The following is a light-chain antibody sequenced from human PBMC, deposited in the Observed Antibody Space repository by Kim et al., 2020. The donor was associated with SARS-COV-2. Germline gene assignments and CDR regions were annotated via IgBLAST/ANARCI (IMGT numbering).Light chain of an antibody. CDR1: SSNIENNY. V-gene: IGLV1-51*01. CDR3: GTWDSSLSAVWV. CDR2: DNN. J-gene: IGLJ3*02. Sequence: QKVTISCSRSSSNIENNYVSWYQQLPGAAPKLLIYDNNKRPSGIPDRFSGSKSGTSATLGITGLQTGDEADYYCGTWDSSLSAVWVFGGGTQLTVL.